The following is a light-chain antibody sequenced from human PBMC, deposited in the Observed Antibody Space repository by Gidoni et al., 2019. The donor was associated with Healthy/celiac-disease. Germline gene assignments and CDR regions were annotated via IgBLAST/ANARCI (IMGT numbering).Light chain of an antibody. V-gene: IGKV3-20*01. Sequence: EIVLTQSPGTLSLSPGERATLSCRASQSVSNSYLAWYQQKPGQAPRLLIYGASSRATGIPDRFSGSGSVTDFTLTISRLEPDDFAVYYCQQYGSSPPYSFGQGTKLEIK. CDR3: QQYGSSPPYS. J-gene: IGKJ2*03. CDR2: GAS. CDR1: QSVSNSY.